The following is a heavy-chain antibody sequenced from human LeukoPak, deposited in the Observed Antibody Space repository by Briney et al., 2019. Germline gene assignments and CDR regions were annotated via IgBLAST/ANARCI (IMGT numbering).Heavy chain of an antibody. CDR2: INPNSGGT. Sequence: GASVKVSCKASGYTFTGYYMHWVRQAPGQGLEWMGWINPNSGGTNYAQKFQGRVTMTRDTSTNTAYMELSSLRSDDTAVFYCARDMGGYDIYYYYYMDVWGKGTPVTISS. V-gene: IGHV1-2*02. CDR1: GYTFTGYY. J-gene: IGHJ6*03. D-gene: IGHD5-12*01. CDR3: ARDMGGYDIYYYYYMDV.